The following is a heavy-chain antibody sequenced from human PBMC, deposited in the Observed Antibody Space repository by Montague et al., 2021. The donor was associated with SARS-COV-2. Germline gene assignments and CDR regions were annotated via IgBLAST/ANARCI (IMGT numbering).Heavy chain of an antibody. J-gene: IGHJ4*02. CDR1: GGSISTSNW. D-gene: IGHD6-6*01. CDR2: IYHNGTS. Sequence: SETPSLTCTVSGGSISTSNWCNWVRQPPGKGLEWIGQIYHNGTSNYNPSLKSRVTISVDKSKNQFYLRLSSVTAADTAVYYCARFTGIAVRRPFDYWGQGTLVTVSS. V-gene: IGHV4-4*02. CDR3: ARFTGIAVRRPFDY.